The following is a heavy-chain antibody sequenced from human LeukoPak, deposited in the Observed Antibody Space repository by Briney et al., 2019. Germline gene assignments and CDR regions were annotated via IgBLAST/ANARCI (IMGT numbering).Heavy chain of an antibody. J-gene: IGHJ4*02. Sequence: SSETLSLTCAVYGGSFSGYYWSWIRQPPGKGLEWIGEINHSGSTNYNPSLKSRVTISIDTSNNKFSLKLSSVTAADTAVYYCARGVRYSYGYRFDYWGQGTLVTVSS. CDR2: INHSGST. D-gene: IGHD5-18*01. CDR3: ARGVRYSYGYRFDY. V-gene: IGHV4-34*01. CDR1: GGSFSGYY.